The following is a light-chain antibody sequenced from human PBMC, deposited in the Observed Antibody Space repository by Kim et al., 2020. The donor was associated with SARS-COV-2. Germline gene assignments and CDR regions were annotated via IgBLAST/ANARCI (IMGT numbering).Light chain of an antibody. CDR2: ANN. J-gene: IGLJ3*02. Sequence: QSVLAQPPSVSGAPGQRVTISCTGSSSNIGAGYDVHWYQQLPGTAPKLLIYANNNRPSGVPDRFSGSKSGTSAFLAITGLQAEDEADYYCQSYDTSLSAVFGGGTQLTVL. V-gene: IGLV1-40*01. CDR1: SSNIGAGYD. CDR3: QSYDTSLSAV.